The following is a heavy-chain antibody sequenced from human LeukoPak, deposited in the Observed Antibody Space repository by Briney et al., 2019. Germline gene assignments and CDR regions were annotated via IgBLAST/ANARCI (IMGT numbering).Heavy chain of an antibody. Sequence: QSGGSLRLSCAASGFTFRSHAMSWVRRAPGRGLEWVSAIRGDGATMFYADSVKGRITVSRGNSKNTLYLQFNSLRVDDTAVYYCARGRWLTRRPNDAFDLWGQGTMVIVSS. J-gene: IGHJ3*01. D-gene: IGHD5-12*01. CDR1: GFTFRSHA. V-gene: IGHV3-23*01. CDR2: IRGDGATM. CDR3: ARGRWLTRRPNDAFDL.